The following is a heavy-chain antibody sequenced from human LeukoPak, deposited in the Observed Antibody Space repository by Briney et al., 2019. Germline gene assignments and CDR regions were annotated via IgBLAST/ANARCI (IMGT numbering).Heavy chain of an antibody. CDR2: IKQDGSEK. Sequence: GGSLRLSCAASGFTFSSYWMSWVRQAPGKGLEWVANIKQDGSEKNYVDSVKGRFTISRDNAKTSLYLQMNSLRVEDTAVYYCARSLWPEDYWGQGTLVTVSS. V-gene: IGHV3-7*01. CDR3: ARSLWPEDY. D-gene: IGHD5-18*01. J-gene: IGHJ4*02. CDR1: GFTFSSYW.